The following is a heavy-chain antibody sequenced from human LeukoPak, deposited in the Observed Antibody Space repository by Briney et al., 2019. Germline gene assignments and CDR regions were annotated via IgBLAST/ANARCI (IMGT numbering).Heavy chain of an antibody. CDR3: ARDLRRAGFYYYGMDV. CDR2: IDTNTGNP. D-gene: IGHD2-15*01. V-gene: IGHV7-4-1*02. CDR1: GYTFTSSA. J-gene: IGHJ6*02. Sequence: GASVKVSCKASGYTFTSSAMNWVRQAPGQGLEWMGWIDTNTGNPTYAQGFTGRFVFSLDTSVSTAYLQISSLKAEDTAVYYCARDLRRAGFYYYGMDVWGQGTTVTVSS.